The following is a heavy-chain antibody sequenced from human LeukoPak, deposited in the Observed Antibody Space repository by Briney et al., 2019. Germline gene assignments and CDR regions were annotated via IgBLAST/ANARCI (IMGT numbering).Heavy chain of an antibody. CDR3: SRDPVWGSA. D-gene: IGHD7-27*01. CDR1: GDSVSSKSAA. CDR2: TYYRSKWYT. V-gene: IGHV6-1*01. J-gene: IGHJ5*02. Sequence: QTLSLTCAISGDSVSSKSAAWNWIRHSPSRGLEWLGRTYYRSKWYTEYAVSVKSRITINPDTSKNQFSLQLNSVTPEDAAVYDCSRDPVWGSAWDQGTLVTVSS.